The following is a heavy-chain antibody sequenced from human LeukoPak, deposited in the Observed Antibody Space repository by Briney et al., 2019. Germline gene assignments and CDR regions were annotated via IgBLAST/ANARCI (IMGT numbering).Heavy chain of an antibody. CDR1: GFGFRSFE. D-gene: IGHD2-8*01. J-gene: IGHJ4*02. CDR2: ISSHSDGTK. Sequence: GGSLRLSCAASGFGFRSFEMNWVRQAPGKGLEWLSYISSHSDGTKYYADSVKGRFTISRDNAKSSLYLQMNSLRAEDTAVYYCARDSGDRYAAFDYWGRGTLVTVSS. V-gene: IGHV3-48*03. CDR3: ARDSGDRYAAFDY.